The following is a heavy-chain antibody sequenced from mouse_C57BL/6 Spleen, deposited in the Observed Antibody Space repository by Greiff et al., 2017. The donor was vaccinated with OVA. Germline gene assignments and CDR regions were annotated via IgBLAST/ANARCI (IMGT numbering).Heavy chain of an antibody. D-gene: IGHD1-1*01. CDR1: GFSLTSYG. CDR2: IWSDGST. V-gene: IGHV2-6-1*01. J-gene: IGHJ2*01. CDR3: ARQGRGVVAPFDY. Sequence: VKLMESGPGLVAPSQRLSITCTVSGFSLTSYGVHWVRQPPGKGLEWLVVIWSDGSTTYNSALKSRLSISKDNSKSQVFLKMNSLQTDDTAMYYCARQGRGVVAPFDYWGQGTTLTVSS.